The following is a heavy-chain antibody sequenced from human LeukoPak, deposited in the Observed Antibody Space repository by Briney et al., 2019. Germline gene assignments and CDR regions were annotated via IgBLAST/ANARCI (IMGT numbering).Heavy chain of an antibody. CDR3: AKESSGGWYFDY. V-gene: IGHV3-23*01. J-gene: IGHJ4*02. CDR2: ISGSGGST. D-gene: IGHD6-19*01. CDR1: GFTFNTYA. Sequence: GGSLRLSCAGSGFTFNTYAMSWVRQAPGKGLEWVSAISGSGGSTYYADSVRGRFTISRDISKNTLYLQINSLRADDTAVYYCAKESSGGWYFDYWGQGTLVTVSS.